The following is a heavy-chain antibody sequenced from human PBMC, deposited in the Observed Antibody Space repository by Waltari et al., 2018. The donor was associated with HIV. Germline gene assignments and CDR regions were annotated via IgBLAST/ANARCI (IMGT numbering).Heavy chain of an antibody. Sequence: QLHLQESGPPLVKPSETLSLTCTVSTGYITQNSYWGWVRQSPGTGLEWIGTVYSTGISHYTPSLKSQLTLSVDSSRNQFSLTLTSVTAADTAVYFCATLKTVTGTVDDWGQGILVTVS. V-gene: IGHV4-39*01. CDR2: VYSTGIS. CDR3: ATLKTVTGTVDD. J-gene: IGHJ4*01. CDR1: TGYITQNSY. D-gene: IGHD4-17*01.